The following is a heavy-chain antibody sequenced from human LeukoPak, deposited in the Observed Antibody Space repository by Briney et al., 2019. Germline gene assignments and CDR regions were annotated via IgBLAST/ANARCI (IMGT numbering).Heavy chain of an antibody. J-gene: IGHJ6*03. CDR1: GFSFSRYS. Sequence: GGSLRLSCAASGFSFSRYSMSWVRQAPGKGLEWVSGISVSGHKTYHADSVKGRFTISRDNSNNMVYLQMNSLRAEDTAVYYCAKDRCSNGVGCYYYYMDVWGKGTTVTISS. D-gene: IGHD2-8*01. CDR2: ISVSGHKT. CDR3: AKDRCSNGVGCYYYYMDV. V-gene: IGHV3-23*01.